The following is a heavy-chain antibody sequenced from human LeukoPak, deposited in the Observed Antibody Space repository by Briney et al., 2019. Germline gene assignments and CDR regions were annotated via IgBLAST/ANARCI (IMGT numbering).Heavy chain of an antibody. CDR1: GFTFSTYA. CDR3: AKDLAPYGDYPGFDY. Sequence: GGSLRLSCEVSGFTFSTYAMQWVRRAPGEGLEWVGVIVYDGSSKYYADSVKGRFTISRDNSRNTLYLQMNSLRAEDTAVYYCAKDLAPYGDYPGFDYWGQGTLVTVSS. D-gene: IGHD4-17*01. J-gene: IGHJ4*02. V-gene: IGHV3-30*04. CDR2: IVYDGSSK.